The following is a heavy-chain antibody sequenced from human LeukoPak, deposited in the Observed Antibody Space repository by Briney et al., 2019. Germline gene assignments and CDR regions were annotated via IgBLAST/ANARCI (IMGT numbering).Heavy chain of an antibody. Sequence: GGSLRLSCAASGFIFSSDEMTWVRQAPGKGLESVSFISSSADTIPYADSVKGRFTISRDDAKNALYLQMNSLRAEDTAVYYCTKERGSYWGQGTLVTVSS. J-gene: IGHJ4*02. CDR2: ISSSADTI. CDR3: TKERGSY. V-gene: IGHV3-48*03. CDR1: GFIFSSDE.